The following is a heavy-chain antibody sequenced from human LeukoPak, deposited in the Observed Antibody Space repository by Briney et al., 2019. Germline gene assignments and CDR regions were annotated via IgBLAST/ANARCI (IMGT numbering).Heavy chain of an antibody. CDR2: IHYSGTT. CDR1: GGSLTNSY. Sequence: NPSETLSLTCTVSGGSLTNSYWSWVRQPPGKGLEWIGYIHYSGTTNCNPSLKSRVTISVDTSKNQFSLRLTSVTAADTAVYYCARGDFYDGGGRNWFDPWGQGTLVTVSS. V-gene: IGHV4-59*12. J-gene: IGHJ5*02. D-gene: IGHD3-16*01. CDR3: ARGDFYDGGGRNWFDP.